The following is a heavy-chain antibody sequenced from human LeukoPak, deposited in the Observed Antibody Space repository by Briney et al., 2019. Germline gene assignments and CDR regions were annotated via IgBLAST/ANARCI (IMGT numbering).Heavy chain of an antibody. V-gene: IGHV3-7*01. CDR1: GFTFSSYW. CDR2: IKQDGSEK. J-gene: IGHJ3*02. CDR3: ARMDTARLHAFDI. D-gene: IGHD5-18*01. Sequence: GGSLRLSCAASGFTFSSYWMSWVRQAPGKGLGWVANIKQDGSEKYYVDSVKGRFTISRDNAKNSLYLQMNSLRAEDTAVYYCARMDTARLHAFDIWGQGTMVTVSS.